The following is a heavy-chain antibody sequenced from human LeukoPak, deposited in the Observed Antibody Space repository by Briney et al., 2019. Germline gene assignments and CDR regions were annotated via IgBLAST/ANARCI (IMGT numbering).Heavy chain of an antibody. CDR1: GFSLSTRGLG. V-gene: IGHV2-5*02. D-gene: IGHD7-27*01. CDR3: THALNWGLADY. CDR2: IRWDDHK. Sequence: SGPTLVNPTQTLTLTCTFSGFSLSTRGLGVGWIRQPPGKALGWFAIIRWDDHKRYSPSLRSRLTITKVTSKNPVVLTMTNMDPVDTGTYYCTHALNWGLADYWGQGALVTVSS. J-gene: IGHJ4*02.